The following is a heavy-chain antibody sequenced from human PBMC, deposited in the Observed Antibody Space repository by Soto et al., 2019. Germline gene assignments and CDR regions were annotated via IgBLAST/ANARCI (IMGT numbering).Heavy chain of an antibody. J-gene: IGHJ4*02. D-gene: IGHD3-22*01. CDR3: ARASVSYDSSGYFY. CDR2: ISAYNGNT. Sequence: QVQLVQSGAEVKKPGASVKVSCKASGYTFTSYGISWVRQAPGQGLEWMGWISAYNGNTNYAQKLQGRVTMTTDTSTSTGYMELRSLRYDETAVDYCARASVSYDSSGYFYWGQGTLVTVSS. CDR1: GYTFTSYG. V-gene: IGHV1-18*01.